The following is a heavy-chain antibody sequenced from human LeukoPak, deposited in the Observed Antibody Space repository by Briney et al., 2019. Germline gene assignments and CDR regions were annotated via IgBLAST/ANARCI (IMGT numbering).Heavy chain of an antibody. CDR1: GYTFTSYG. J-gene: IGHJ4*02. CDR3: ARGSTLRYFDWLNY. V-gene: IGHV1-69*13. CDR2: IIPIFGTA. D-gene: IGHD3-9*01. Sequence: ASVKVSCKASGYTFTSYGISWVRQAPGQGLEWMGGIIPIFGTANYAQKFQGRVTITADESTSTAYMELSSLRSEDTAVYYCARGSTLRYFDWLNYWGQGTLVTVSS.